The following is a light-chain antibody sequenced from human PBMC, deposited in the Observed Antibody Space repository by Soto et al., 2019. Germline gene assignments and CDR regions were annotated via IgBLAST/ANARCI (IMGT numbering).Light chain of an antibody. Sequence: DIQMTQSPSTLSASVGDRVTITCRASQSISTWLAWYQHKPGKAPKLLIYKTSNVETGVPSRFSGSGSGTEFALNISSLESDDFATYDCQQYNRYWTFGLGIDVEMK. J-gene: IGKJ1*01. CDR1: QSISTW. V-gene: IGKV1-5*03. CDR2: KTS. CDR3: QQYNRYWT.